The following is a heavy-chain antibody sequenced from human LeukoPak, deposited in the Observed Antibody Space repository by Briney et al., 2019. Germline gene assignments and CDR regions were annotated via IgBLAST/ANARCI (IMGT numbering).Heavy chain of an antibody. CDR3: ARDRTRGYYYYGMDV. J-gene: IGHJ6*02. CDR2: IYSGGST. CDR1: GFTVSSNY. Sequence: GGSLRLSCAASGFTVSSNYMSWVRQAPGKGLEWVSVIYSGGSTYYADSVKGRFTISRDNSENTLYLQMNSLRAEDTAVYYCARDRTRGYYYYGMDVWGQGTTVTVSS. V-gene: IGHV3-66*01.